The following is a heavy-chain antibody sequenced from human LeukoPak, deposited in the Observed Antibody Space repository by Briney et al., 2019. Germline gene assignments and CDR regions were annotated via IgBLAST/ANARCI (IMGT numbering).Heavy chain of an antibody. Sequence: SETLSLTCSVSGGSISSYYWSWIRQPPGKGLEWIGYIYYSGSTNYNPSLKSRVTISVDTSKNQFSLKLSSVTAADTAVYYCARSRHSFDRWGQGTLVTVSS. CDR3: ARSRHSFDR. D-gene: IGHD3-3*02. V-gene: IGHV4-59*13. CDR2: IYYSGST. J-gene: IGHJ4*02. CDR1: GGSISSYY.